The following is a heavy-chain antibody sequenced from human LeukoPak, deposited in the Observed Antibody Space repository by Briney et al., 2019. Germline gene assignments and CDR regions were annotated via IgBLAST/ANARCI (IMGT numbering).Heavy chain of an antibody. CDR1: GFTFSDYY. CDR3: ARDLIQLRDYFDY. D-gene: IGHD5-18*01. CDR2: ISSSGSTI. V-gene: IGHV3-11*04. J-gene: IGHJ4*02. Sequence: GGSLRLSCAASGFTFSDYYMSWIRQAPGKGLEWVSYISSSGSTIYYADSVKGRFTISRDNAKNSLYLQMNSLRAEDTAVYYCARDLIQLRDYFDYWGQGTLVTVSS.